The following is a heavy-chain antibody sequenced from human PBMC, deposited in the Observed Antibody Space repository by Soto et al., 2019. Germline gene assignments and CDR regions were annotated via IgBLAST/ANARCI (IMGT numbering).Heavy chain of an antibody. J-gene: IGHJ6*02. CDR1: GYTFTSYY. Sequence: ASVKVSCKASGYTFTSYYMHWVRQAPGQGLEWMGIINPSGGSTSYAQKFQGRVTMTRDTSTSTVYMELSSLRSEDTAVYYCARTGSGSHGGYGMDVWGQGTTVTVSS. V-gene: IGHV1-46*03. CDR3: ARTGSGSHGGYGMDV. D-gene: IGHD3-10*01. CDR2: INPSGGST.